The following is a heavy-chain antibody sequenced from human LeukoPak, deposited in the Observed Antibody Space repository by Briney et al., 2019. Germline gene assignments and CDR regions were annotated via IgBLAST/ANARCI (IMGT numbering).Heavy chain of an antibody. CDR2: IRSKTDGGTT. D-gene: IGHD6-19*01. Sequence: GGSLRLSRVASGFTLKNAWMSWVRQAPGKGLEWVGRIRSKTDGGTTDYAAPVKGRFTISRDDSKNTLYLQMNSLKTEDTAVYYCTTGTEQQWLSLDYWGQGTLVTVSS. V-gene: IGHV3-15*01. CDR3: TTGTEQQWLSLDY. CDR1: GFTLKNAW. J-gene: IGHJ4*02.